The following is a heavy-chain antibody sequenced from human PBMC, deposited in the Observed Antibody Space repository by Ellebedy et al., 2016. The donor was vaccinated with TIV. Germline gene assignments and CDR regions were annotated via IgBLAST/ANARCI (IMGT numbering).Heavy chain of an antibody. V-gene: IGHV3-48*02. CDR2: ISSRNRI. J-gene: IGHJ4*02. Sequence: PGGSLRLSCVASGFAFNDYSMNWVRQAPGKGLEWVSYISSRNRIYYAGSVKGRFTISRDNAKNSLYLQMNSLRDEDTAVYYCARDRIRGKYFQHDCWGQGTLVTVSS. CDR3: ARDRIRGKYFQHDC. D-gene: IGHD1-26*01. CDR1: GFAFNDYS.